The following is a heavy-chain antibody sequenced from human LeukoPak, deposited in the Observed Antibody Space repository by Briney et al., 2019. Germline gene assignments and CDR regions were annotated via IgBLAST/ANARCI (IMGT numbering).Heavy chain of an antibody. CDR1: GGSVSSGSYY. V-gene: IGHV4-61*01. J-gene: IGHJ2*01. CDR2: IYYSGST. Sequence: SETLSLTCTVSGGSVSSGSYYWSWIRQPPGKGLEWIGYIYYSGSTNYNPSLKSRVTISVDTSKNQFSLKLSSVTAADTAVYYCASGAYYYDSSGSSWYFDLWGRGTLVTVSS. CDR3: ASGAYYYDSSGSSWYFDL. D-gene: IGHD3-22*01.